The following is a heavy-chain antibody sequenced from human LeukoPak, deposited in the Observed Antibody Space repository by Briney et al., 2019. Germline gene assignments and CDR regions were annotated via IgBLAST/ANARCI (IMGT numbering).Heavy chain of an antibody. J-gene: IGHJ4*02. CDR1: GGSISSSSYY. V-gene: IGHV4-39*01. Sequence: SETLSLTCTVSGGSISSSSYYWGWIRQPPGKGLEWIGSIYYSGSTYYNPSLKSRVTISVDTSKNQFSLKLSSVTAADTAVYYCARYGYDSSGYCDYWGQGTLVTVSS. CDR3: ARYGYDSSGYCDY. D-gene: IGHD3-22*01. CDR2: IYYSGST.